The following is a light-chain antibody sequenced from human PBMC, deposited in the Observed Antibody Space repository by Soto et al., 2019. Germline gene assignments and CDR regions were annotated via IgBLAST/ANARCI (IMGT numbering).Light chain of an antibody. CDR2: DAS. J-gene: IGKJ1*01. CDR3: QQYNSYSQT. V-gene: IGKV1-5*01. CDR1: QSISSW. Sequence: DIQMTQSPSTLSASVGDRVTITCRASQSISSWLAWYQQKPGKAPKLLIYDASSLESGVPSRFSGSVSGTEFTLTSSSLQPDDFATYYCQQYNSYSQTFGQGTKVEL.